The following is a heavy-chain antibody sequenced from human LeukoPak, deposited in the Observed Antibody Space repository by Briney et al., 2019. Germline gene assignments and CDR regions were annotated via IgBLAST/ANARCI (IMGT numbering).Heavy chain of an antibody. CDR1: GGSVSSGSYY. CDR3: AREPGAGPPLGYYYYYGMDV. V-gene: IGHV4-61*01. J-gene: IGHJ6*04. D-gene: IGHD1-26*01. CDR2: IYYSGST. Sequence: PSETLSLTCTVSGGSVSSGSYYWSWIRQPPGKGLEWIGYIYYSGSTNYNPSLKSRVTISVDTSKNQFSLKLSSVTAADTAVYYRAREPGAGPPLGYYYYYGMDVWGKGTTVTVSS.